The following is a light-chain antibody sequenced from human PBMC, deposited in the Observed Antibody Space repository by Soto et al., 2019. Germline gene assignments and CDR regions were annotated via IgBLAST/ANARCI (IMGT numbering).Light chain of an antibody. CDR1: QSVSDW. CDR3: QHYNSYGT. J-gene: IGKJ1*01. Sequence: IQMTQSPSTLSASVGDRVTITCRASQSVSDWLAWYQQKPGNPPKLLIYDTSRLESAVPSRFSASGSGTEFTLTISGLQPDDFATYYCQHYNSYGTFGQGTKVDI. V-gene: IGKV1-5*01. CDR2: DTS.